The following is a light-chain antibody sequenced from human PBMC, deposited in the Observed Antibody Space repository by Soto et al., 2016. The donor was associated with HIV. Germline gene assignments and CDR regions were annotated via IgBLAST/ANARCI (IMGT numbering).Light chain of an antibody. Sequence: SSELTQGPAVSVALGQTVKITCQGDGLRAFYANWYQQRPGQSPVLVFMENNRPSGIPDRFSGSTSGDTASLTITGTQAEDEADYYCSSRDILSTYVTFGGGTKLTVL. CDR2: EN. V-gene: IGLV3-19*01. CDR1: GLRAFY. CDR3: SSRDILSTYVT. J-gene: IGLJ2*01.